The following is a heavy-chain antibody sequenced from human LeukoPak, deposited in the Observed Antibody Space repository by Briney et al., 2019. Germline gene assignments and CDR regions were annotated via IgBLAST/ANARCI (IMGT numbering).Heavy chain of an antibody. CDR3: ARDRGSSGWFYFDY. CDR1: GGSISSGGYY. J-gene: IGHJ4*02. D-gene: IGHD6-19*01. V-gene: IGHV4-61*08. Sequence: SQTLSLTCAVSGGSISSGGYYWSWIRQPPGKGLEWIGYIHYSGSTNYDPSLKSRVTISIDTSKNQFSLKLSSVTAADTAVYYCARDRGSSGWFYFDYWGQGTLVTVSS. CDR2: IHYSGST.